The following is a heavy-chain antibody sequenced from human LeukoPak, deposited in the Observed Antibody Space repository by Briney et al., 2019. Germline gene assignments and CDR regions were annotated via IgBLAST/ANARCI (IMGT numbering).Heavy chain of an antibody. CDR3: ARAREGSGSSYYYFDY. Sequence: GSLRLSCAASGFTVSSNYMSWVRQPPGKGLEWIGEIYHSGSTNYNPSLKSRVTISVDTSKNQFSLKLSSVTAADTAVYYCARAREGSGSSYYYFDYWGQGTLVTVSS. D-gene: IGHD3-10*01. J-gene: IGHJ4*02. CDR1: GFTVSSNY. V-gene: IGHV4-4*02. CDR2: IYHSGST.